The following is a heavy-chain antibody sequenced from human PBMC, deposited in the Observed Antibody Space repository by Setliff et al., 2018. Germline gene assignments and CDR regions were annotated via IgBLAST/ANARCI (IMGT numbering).Heavy chain of an antibody. CDR3: ARTCSGSGCYAGLES. CDR1: GFTFSSYA. D-gene: IGHD2-15*01. CDR2: ISSNGGST. V-gene: IGHV3-64*01. J-gene: IGHJ4*02. Sequence: LRLSCAASGFTFSSYAMHWVRQAPGKGLEYVSAISSNGGSTYYANSVKGRFTISRDNSKNTLYLQMNSLRPEDTAVYYCARTCSGSGCYAGLESWGQGTPVTVSS.